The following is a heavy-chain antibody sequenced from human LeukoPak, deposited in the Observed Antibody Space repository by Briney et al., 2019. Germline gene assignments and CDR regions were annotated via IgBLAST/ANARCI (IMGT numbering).Heavy chain of an antibody. CDR2: INSDGSST. J-gene: IGHJ4*02. V-gene: IGHV3-74*01. CDR3: VRGSHDFDC. CDR1: AFSFSKYW. Sequence: GGSLRLSCVASAFSFSKYWMLWVRQAPGKGLVWVSRINSDGSSTNYADSVKGRFTISRDNAKNTLYLQMNSLRDEDTAVFYCVRGSHDFDCWGQGTLVTVSS.